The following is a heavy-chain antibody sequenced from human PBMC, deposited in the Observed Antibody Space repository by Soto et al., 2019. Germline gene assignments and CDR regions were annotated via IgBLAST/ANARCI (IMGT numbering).Heavy chain of an antibody. Sequence: GGSLRLSCAASGFTFSTYGMHWVRQAPGKGLEWVAVMGYDGTNEKYADSVEGRFTISRDNSKSTLYLQMNSLRAEDTGVYYCARTDCSSSTCPSDLVGATTMDYWGQGTPVTVSS. D-gene: IGHD2-2*01. V-gene: IGHV3-33*01. CDR3: ARTDCSSSTCPSDLVGATTMDY. CDR2: MGYDGTNE. J-gene: IGHJ4*02. CDR1: GFTFSTYG.